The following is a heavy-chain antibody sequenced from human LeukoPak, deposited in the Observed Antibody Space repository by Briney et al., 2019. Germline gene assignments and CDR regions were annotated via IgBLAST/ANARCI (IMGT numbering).Heavy chain of an antibody. CDR3: ATDQYYGSGSYSFDY. CDR2: FDPEDGET. D-gene: IGHD3-10*01. V-gene: IGHV1-24*01. J-gene: IGHJ4*02. CDR1: EYTLTELS. Sequence: GASVKVSCKVSEYTLTELSMHWVRQAPGKGLEWMGGFDPEDGETIYAQKFQGRVTMTEDTSTDTAYMELSSLRSEDTAVYYCATDQYYGSGSYSFDYWGQGTLVTVSS.